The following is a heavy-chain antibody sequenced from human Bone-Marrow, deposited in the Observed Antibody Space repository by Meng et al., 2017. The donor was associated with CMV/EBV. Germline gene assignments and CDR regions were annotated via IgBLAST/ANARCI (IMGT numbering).Heavy chain of an antibody. CDR3: ARDVKLMGAADY. Sequence: GESLKISCAASGFTFDDYGMSWVRQAPGKGLEWVSGINWNGGSTGYADSVKGRFTISRDNAKNSLYLQMNSLRAEDTAVYYCARDVKLMGAADYWGQGTLVTVSS. CDR2: INWNGGST. CDR1: GFTFDDYG. V-gene: IGHV3-20*04. D-gene: IGHD1-26*01. J-gene: IGHJ4*02.